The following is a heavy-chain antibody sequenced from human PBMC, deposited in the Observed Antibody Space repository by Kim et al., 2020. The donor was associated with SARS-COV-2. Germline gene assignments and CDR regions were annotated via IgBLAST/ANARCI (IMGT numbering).Heavy chain of an antibody. Sequence: ASVKVSCKASGYTFTSYYMHWVRQAPGQGLEWMGIINPSGGSTSYAQKFQGRVTMTRDTSTSTVYMELSSLRSEDTAVYYCARNLAARFYYYYYGMDVWGQGTTVTVSS. D-gene: IGHD6-6*01. J-gene: IGHJ6*02. CDR2: INPSGGST. V-gene: IGHV1-46*01. CDR1: GYTFTSYY. CDR3: ARNLAARFYYYYYGMDV.